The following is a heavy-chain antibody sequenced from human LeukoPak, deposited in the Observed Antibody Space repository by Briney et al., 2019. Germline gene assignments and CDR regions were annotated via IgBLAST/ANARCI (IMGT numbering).Heavy chain of an antibody. CDR3: ARITPPTGTTLELTLDV. Sequence: ASVKVSCKASGYTFTCYYMHWVRRAPGQGLEWMGWINPNSGGTNYAQKFQGRVTMTRDTSISTAYMELSRLRSDDTAVYYCARITPPTGTTLELTLDVWGQGTTVTVSS. J-gene: IGHJ6*02. CDR2: INPNSGGT. CDR1: GYTFTCYY. V-gene: IGHV1-2*02. D-gene: IGHD1-7*01.